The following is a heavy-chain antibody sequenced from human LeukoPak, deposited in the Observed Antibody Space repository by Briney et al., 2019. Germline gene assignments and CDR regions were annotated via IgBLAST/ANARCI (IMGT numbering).Heavy chain of an antibody. CDR2: INWNAEYI. D-gene: IGHD3-10*01. CDR3: ARGPHARISTWFFDF. J-gene: IGHJ4*02. CDR1: GFNFDDYA. Sequence: GDSLRLSCAVSGFNFDDYAMTWVRHGPGKGLEWVSRINWNAEYIEYADSVRGRFTISRDSDKQSLYLQMNSLRAEDTALYFCARGPHARISTWFFDFWGRGTLVTVSS. V-gene: IGHV3-20*04.